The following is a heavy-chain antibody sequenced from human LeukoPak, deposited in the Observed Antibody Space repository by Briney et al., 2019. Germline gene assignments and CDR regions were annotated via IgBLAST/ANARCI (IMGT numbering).Heavy chain of an antibody. CDR3: ARDRSGAPLGDY. D-gene: IGHD2-15*01. CDR2: VIPVLNIT. Sequence: SVKVSCKTSGGTFSSSAITWVRQAPAQGLEWMGRVIPVLNITTYAQKFQGSVTITADTSTSTVYMELSSLRSEDTAVYYCARDRSGAPLGDYWGQGTLVTVSS. J-gene: IGHJ4*02. CDR1: GGTFSSSA. V-gene: IGHV1-69*04.